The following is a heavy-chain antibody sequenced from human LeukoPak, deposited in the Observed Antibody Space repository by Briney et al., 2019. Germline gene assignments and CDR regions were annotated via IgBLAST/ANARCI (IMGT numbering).Heavy chain of an antibody. CDR3: ARFFYDSSGYYYFDY. D-gene: IGHD3-22*01. CDR1: GGSISGYY. J-gene: IGHJ4*02. CDR2: IYYSGST. V-gene: IGHV4-59*01. Sequence: SETLSLTCTVSGGSISGYYWNWIRQPPGQGLEWIGYIYYSGSTNYNPSLKSRVTISVDTSKNQFSVKLSSVTAADTAVYYCARFFYDSSGYYYFDYWGQGTLVTVPS.